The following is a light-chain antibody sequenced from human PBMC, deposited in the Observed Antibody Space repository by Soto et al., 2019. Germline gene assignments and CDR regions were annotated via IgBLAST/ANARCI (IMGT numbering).Light chain of an antibody. CDR3: SSYTSSASYV. CDR2: DVN. CDR1: SSDVGGYNY. J-gene: IGLJ1*01. Sequence: QSALTQPASVSGSPGQSITISCTGTSSDVGGYNYVSWYQQHPGKAPKLMIYDVNNRPSGVSNRFSGSKSGNTASLTISVLQAEDEADYYCSSYTSSASYVFGIGTKLTVL. V-gene: IGLV2-14*01.